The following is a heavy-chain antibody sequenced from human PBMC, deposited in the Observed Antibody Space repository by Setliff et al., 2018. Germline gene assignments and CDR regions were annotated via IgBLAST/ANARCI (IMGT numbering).Heavy chain of an antibody. J-gene: IGHJ6*02. CDR2: ISHSGST. D-gene: IGHD3-16*01. V-gene: IGHV4-34*01. CDR1: GGSFNVYF. Sequence: LSLTCAVYGGSFNVYFWSWIRQPPGKGLEWIGEISHSGSTNYKPSLKSRVTMSVDKSKNQFSLNLNSVTAADTAVYYCARDRTAYTYGLDVWGQGTTVTAP. CDR3: ARDRTAYTYGLDV.